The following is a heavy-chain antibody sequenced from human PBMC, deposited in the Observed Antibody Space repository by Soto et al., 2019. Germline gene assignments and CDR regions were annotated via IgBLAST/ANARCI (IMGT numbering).Heavy chain of an antibody. Sequence: QVQLVQSGTEVKKPGASVRISCKASGYTFASYGISWVRQAPGQGLEWMGWIGAYNGDTNYAQKFRGRVTMTTDTSTTPAYMDLRSLTSDDTAVYYCARDHYYDGTGYYEDFFDSWGQGTLVTVSS. CDR3: ARDHYYDGTGYYEDFFDS. CDR1: GYTFASYG. V-gene: IGHV1-18*01. J-gene: IGHJ4*02. CDR2: IGAYNGDT. D-gene: IGHD3-22*01.